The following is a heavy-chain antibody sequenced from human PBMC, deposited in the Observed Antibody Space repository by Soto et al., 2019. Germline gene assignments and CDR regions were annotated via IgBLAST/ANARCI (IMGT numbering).Heavy chain of an antibody. CDR1: GFTFSKYG. V-gene: IGHV3-33*01. CDR3: ARDVDTGSHYSQFDC. CDR2: MWADGARR. J-gene: IGHJ4*02. Sequence: QVQLVESGGGVVQPGRSLRLSCAGSGFTFSKYGIHWVRQAPGKGLEWVAVMWADGARRYYADSVKGRFTVTRDNSRCTVYLQMNSLRDEDTAVYYCARDVDTGSHYSQFDCWGQGTVLTVSS. D-gene: IGHD3-10*01.